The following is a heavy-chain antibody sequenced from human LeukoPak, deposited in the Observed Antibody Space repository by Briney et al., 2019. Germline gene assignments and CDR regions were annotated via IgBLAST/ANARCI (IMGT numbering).Heavy chain of an antibody. V-gene: IGHV1-46*01. J-gene: IGHJ4*02. Sequence: GASVKVSCKASGYTFTSYYMHWVRQAPGQGLEWMGIISPSGGSTSYAQKFQGRVTMTRDTSTSTVYMELSSLRSEDTAVYYCARAPSNGEFDYWGQGTLVTVSS. CDR1: GYTFTSYY. D-gene: IGHD1-1*01. CDR2: ISPSGGST. CDR3: ARAPSNGEFDY.